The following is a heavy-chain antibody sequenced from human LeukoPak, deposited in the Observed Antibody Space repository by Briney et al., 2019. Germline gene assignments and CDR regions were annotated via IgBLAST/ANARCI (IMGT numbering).Heavy chain of an antibody. CDR2: ISYDGSNI. V-gene: IGHV3-30-3*01. D-gene: IGHD3-22*01. CDR1: GFTFSTYA. J-gene: IGHJ4*02. Sequence: GRSLRLSCAASGFTFSTYAMHWVRQAPGKGLEWVAVISYDGSNIFYADSVKGRFTISSDNSKNTLYLQMNRLRAEDTAVYCCAIGRGILVSTRFADYWGQGTLVTVSS. CDR3: AIGRGILVSTRFADY.